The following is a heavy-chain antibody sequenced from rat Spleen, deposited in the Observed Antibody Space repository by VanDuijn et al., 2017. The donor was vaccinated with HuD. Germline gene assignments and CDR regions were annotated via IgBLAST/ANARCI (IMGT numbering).Heavy chain of an antibody. D-gene: IGHD1-12*03. CDR1: GFTFSDYG. J-gene: IGHJ2*01. CDR2: IIYDGSSS. Sequence: LLVESGGGLVQPGRSLKFSCAASGFTFSDYGMAWVRQAPKKGLEWVATIIYDGSSSYCRDSVKGRFTISRDNAKSTLFLQMDSLRSEDTATYYCARLSYYYDGYFDYWGQGVMVTVSS. CDR3: ARLSYYYDGYFDY. V-gene: IGHV5-17*01.